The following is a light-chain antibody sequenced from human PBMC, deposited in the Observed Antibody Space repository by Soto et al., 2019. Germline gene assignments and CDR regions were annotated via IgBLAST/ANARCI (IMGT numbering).Light chain of an antibody. CDR3: CSYAGSNNYI. Sequence: QSALTQPRSVSGSPGQSVTISCTGTSSDVGGHNYVSWYQQYPGKAPKLLLSSVSKRPSGVPDRFSGSKSGNTASLNISGLQAEDEADYYCCSYAGSNNYIFGAGPKCPVL. V-gene: IGLV2-11*01. CDR1: SSDVGGHNY. CDR2: SVS. J-gene: IGLJ1*01.